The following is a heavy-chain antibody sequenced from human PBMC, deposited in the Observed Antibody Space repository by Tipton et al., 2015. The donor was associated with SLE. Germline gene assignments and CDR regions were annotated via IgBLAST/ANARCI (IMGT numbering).Heavy chain of an antibody. CDR3: ARGVIFKGFDS. V-gene: IGHV4-61*02. Sequence: TLSLTCTVSGDSITNEDPSWNWIRQPAGKGLEWIGRIYISGSTSYNPSLRSRLTMSVDTSKNQFPLKMNSVTAADTAVYYCARGVIFKGFDSWGQGTLVTVSS. CDR1: GDSITNEDPS. D-gene: IGHD2/OR15-2a*01. CDR2: IYISGST. J-gene: IGHJ5*01.